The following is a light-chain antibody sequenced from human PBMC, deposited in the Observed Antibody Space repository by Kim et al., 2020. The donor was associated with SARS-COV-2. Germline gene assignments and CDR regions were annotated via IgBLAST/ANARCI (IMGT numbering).Light chain of an antibody. J-gene: IGKJ4*01. CDR1: QSVSSTY. CDR3: QQYGSFT. V-gene: IGKV3-20*01. CDR2: RAS. Sequence: EIVLTQSPGTLSLSPGERATLSCRASQSVSSTYLAWYQQKPGQAPRLLIYRASNRATGVPDRFSGSGSGTDFTLTISRLEPEDFAVYYCQQYGSFTFGGGTKVDIK.